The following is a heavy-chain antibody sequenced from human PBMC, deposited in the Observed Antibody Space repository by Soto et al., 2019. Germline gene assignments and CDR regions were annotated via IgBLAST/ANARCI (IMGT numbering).Heavy chain of an antibody. V-gene: IGHV4-39*01. CDR2: IYYRVST. Sequence: SGTSSPSCTVSDVSNSISRYDCAWFRQPPGKGLEWIGSIYYRVSTYYNPSLKRRVTISVDTSKNQFSLKLSSVTAADTAVYYCARQPFCTNGVCYPPTPPYYYYYMDVWGKGTTVTVSS. CDR3: ARQPFCTNGVCYPPTPPYYYYYMDV. CDR1: DVSNSISRYD. J-gene: IGHJ6*03. D-gene: IGHD2-8*01.